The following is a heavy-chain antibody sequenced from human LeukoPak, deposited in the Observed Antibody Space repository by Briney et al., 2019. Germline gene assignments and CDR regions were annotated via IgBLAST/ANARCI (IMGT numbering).Heavy chain of an antibody. CDR1: GFTFSSYA. CDR3: AKGPESELHFDLFDS. Sequence: PGGSLRLSCAASGFTFSSYAMSWVRQAPGKGLEWVSDIIGSGGSIHYADSVKSRFTISRDDSKNTLYLQVNSLRAEDTAVYYCAKGPESELHFDLFDSWGQGTLVTVSS. CDR2: IIGSGGSI. J-gene: IGHJ4*02. V-gene: IGHV3-23*01. D-gene: IGHD1-26*01.